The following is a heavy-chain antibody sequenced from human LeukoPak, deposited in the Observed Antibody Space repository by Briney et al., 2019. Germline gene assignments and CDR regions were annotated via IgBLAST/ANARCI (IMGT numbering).Heavy chain of an antibody. J-gene: IGHJ4*02. CDR2: INSDGSST. Sequence: GGALRLSCASSGFTFSSYWMHWVRQAPGKGLVWVSRINSDGSSTGYADSVKGRFTISRDNAKNTLYLQMNSLRAEDTAVYYCARDGGIWYFDYWGQGTLVTVSS. CDR3: ARDGGIWYFDY. D-gene: IGHD3-16*01. CDR1: GFTFSSYW. V-gene: IGHV3-74*01.